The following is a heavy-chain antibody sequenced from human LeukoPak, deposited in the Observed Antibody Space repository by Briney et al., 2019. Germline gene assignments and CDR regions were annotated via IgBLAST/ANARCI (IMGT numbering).Heavy chain of an antibody. V-gene: IGHV1-18*01. CDR1: GYTFTSYG. J-gene: IGHJ3*02. D-gene: IGHD1-1*01. CDR3: ARENSERGAFDI. Sequence: ASVKVSCTASGYTFTSYGISWVRQAPGQGLEWMGWISAYNGNTNYAQKLQGRVTMTTDTSTSTPYMELRSLRSDDTAVYYCARENSERGAFDIWGQGTMVTVSS. CDR2: ISAYNGNT.